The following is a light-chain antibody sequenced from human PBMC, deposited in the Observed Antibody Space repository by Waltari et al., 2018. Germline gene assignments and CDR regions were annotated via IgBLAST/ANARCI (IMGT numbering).Light chain of an antibody. CDR2: DAS. J-gene: IGKJ1*01. CDR3: QNYVRLPAT. V-gene: IGKV3-20*01. Sequence: EIVLTQSPGTLSLSPGERATLACRASQSVGRSLAWYQQKPGQAPRLLIFDASRRATGIPDRFSGSGSGTDFSLTISILEPEDFAVYYCQNYVRLPATFGQGTKVEI. CDR1: QSVGRS.